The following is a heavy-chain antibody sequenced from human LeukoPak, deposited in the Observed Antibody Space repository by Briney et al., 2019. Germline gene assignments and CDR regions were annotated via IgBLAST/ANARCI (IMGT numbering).Heavy chain of an antibody. CDR2: ISYDGSNK. CDR1: GFIFSNYG. CDR3: EKELRGYSFGEH. Sequence: RPGGSLRLSCAASGFIFSNYGMHWVGQAPGRGLEWVAVISYDGSNKFYRDSVKGRFTISRDNSKNMLYLQMDSLRAEDTAVYYCEKELRGYSFGEHWGQGILVTVSS. D-gene: IGHD5-18*01. V-gene: IGHV3-30*18. J-gene: IGHJ1*01.